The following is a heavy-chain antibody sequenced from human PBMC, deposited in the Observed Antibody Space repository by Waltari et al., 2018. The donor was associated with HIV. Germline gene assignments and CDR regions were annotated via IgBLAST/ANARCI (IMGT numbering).Heavy chain of an antibody. Sequence: QVQLQESGPGLVKPSETLSPTCTVSGGSISTYYWSWIRQPPGKGLEWIGYIYYSGNTNYNPSLQSRVTISVDTSKNQFSLKLSSVTAADTAIYYCARLPADWGQGTLVTVSS. CDR2: IYYSGNT. J-gene: IGHJ4*02. CDR1: GGSISTYY. V-gene: IGHV4-59*01. CDR3: ARLPAD.